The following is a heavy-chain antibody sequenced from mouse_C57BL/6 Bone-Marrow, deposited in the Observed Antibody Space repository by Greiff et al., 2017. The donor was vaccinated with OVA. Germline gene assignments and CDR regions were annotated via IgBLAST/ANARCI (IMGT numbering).Heavy chain of an antibody. CDR3: ARYYGSSYVGWYFDV. CDR1: GYTFTSYW. V-gene: IGHV1-7*01. D-gene: IGHD1-1*01. Sequence: QVQLKQSGAELAKPGASVKLSCKASGYTFTSYWLHWVKQRPGQGLEWIGYINPSSGYTKYNQKFKDKATLTADKSSSTAYMQLSSLTYEDSAVYYCARYYGSSYVGWYFDVWGTGTTVTVSS. CDR2: INPSSGYT. J-gene: IGHJ1*03.